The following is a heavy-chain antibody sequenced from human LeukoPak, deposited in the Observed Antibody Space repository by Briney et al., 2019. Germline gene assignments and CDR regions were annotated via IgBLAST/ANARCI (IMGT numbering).Heavy chain of an antibody. J-gene: IGHJ4*02. CDR3: ARGSGSSWYLLSY. Sequence: PGGSLRLSCAASGFTFSNYWMHWVRQAPGKGLVWVSRIKSDGSRTDYADSVKGRFTISRDNAKNTLYLQMNSLRAEDTAVYYCARGSGSSWYLLSYWGQGTLVTVSS. CDR2: IKSDGSRT. CDR1: GFTFSNYW. D-gene: IGHD6-13*01. V-gene: IGHV3-74*01.